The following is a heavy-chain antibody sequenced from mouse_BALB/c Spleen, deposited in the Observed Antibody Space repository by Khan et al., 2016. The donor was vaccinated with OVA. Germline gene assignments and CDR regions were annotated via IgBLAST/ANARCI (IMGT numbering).Heavy chain of an antibody. CDR3: TRAGYGGFAY. J-gene: IGHJ3*01. CDR1: GYTFTSYY. Sequence: QVQLQQPGAELVKPGASVELSCKASGYTFTSYYLYWMKQRPGQGLEWIGGINPNNGDTNFSEKFKSKATLTVDKSPSTASMQLSSLTSEDSAVYDCTRAGYGGFAYWGQGTLVTVSA. D-gene: IGHD2-14*01. V-gene: IGHV1S81*02. CDR2: INPNNGDT.